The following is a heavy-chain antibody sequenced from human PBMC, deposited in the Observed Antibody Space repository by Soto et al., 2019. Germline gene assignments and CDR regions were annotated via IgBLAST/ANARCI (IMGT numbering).Heavy chain of an antibody. Sequence: QVQLVESGGGVVQPGRSLRLSCAASGFTFSSYAMHWVRQAPGKGLEWVAVISYDGSNKYYADSVKGRFTISRDNSKNTLYLQMNSLRAEDPAVYYCARGGDFWSGSPPYYYYGMDVLGQGTTVTVSS. J-gene: IGHJ6*02. CDR3: ARGGDFWSGSPPYYYYGMDV. V-gene: IGHV3-30-3*01. D-gene: IGHD3-3*01. CDR1: GFTFSSYA. CDR2: ISYDGSNK.